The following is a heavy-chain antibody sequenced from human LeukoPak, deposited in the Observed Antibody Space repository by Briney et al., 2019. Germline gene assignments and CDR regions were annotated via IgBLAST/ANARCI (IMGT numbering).Heavy chain of an antibody. CDR1: GFTFSSYA. J-gene: IGHJ4*02. D-gene: IGHD3-9*01. CDR3: AREGRYDILTGYIPPYYFDY. V-gene: IGHV3-64*04. Sequence: PGGSLRLSCSASGFTFSSYAMHWVRQAPGKGLEYVSAISSNGGSAYYADSVKGRFTISRDNSKNTLYLQMNSLRAEDTAVYYCAREGRYDILTGYIPPYYFDYWGQGTLVTVSS. CDR2: ISSNGGSA.